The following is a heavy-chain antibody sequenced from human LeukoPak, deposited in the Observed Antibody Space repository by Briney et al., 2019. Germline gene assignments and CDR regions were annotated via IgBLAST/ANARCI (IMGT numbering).Heavy chain of an antibody. D-gene: IGHD4/OR15-4a*01. Sequence: SETLSLTCAVSGGSISSGGYSWSWIRQPPGKGLEWIGYIYHSGSTYYNPSLKSRVTISVDRSKSQFSLKLSSVTAADTAVYYCVRHDGRGGATMGAFDSWGQGSLVTVSS. J-gene: IGHJ5*01. V-gene: IGHV4-30-2*01. CDR3: VRHDGRGGATMGAFDS. CDR1: GGSISSGGYS. CDR2: IYHSGST.